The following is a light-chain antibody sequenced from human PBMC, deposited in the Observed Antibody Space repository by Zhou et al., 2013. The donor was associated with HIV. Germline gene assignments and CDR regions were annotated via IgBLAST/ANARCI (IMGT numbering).Light chain of an antibody. CDR2: EAS. J-gene: IGKJ1*01. CDR1: QDISNY. CDR3: QHHNSYSAT. Sequence: DIQMTQSPSSLSASVGDRVTITCQASQDISNYLNWYQQKSGKPPKLLIYEASTLEKGVPSRFSGSGSGTEFILTISCLQPDDFATYYCQHHNSYSATFGQGTKVEIK. V-gene: IGKV1-33*01.